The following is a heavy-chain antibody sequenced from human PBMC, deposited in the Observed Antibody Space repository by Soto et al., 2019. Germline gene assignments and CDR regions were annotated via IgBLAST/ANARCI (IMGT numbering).Heavy chain of an antibody. D-gene: IGHD3-3*01. CDR3: ARALDFWSGQITSARFDP. Sequence: QLLESGGGLVQRGGSLRLSCAASGFTFTNYALTWVRQAPGRGLEWVSTISGSGFIYYADSVKGRFTISRDNPENTLYLQMNSLRAEDTAIYYWARALDFWSGQITSARFDPWGQGTLVTVSS. J-gene: IGHJ5*02. CDR2: ISGSGFI. CDR1: GFTFTNYA. V-gene: IGHV3-23*01.